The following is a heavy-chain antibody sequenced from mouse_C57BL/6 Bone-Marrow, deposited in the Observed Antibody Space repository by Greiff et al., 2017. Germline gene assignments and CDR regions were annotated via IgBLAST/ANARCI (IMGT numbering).Heavy chain of an antibody. J-gene: IGHJ1*03. CDR1: GFTFSNYW. CDR2: IRLKSDNYAT. CDR3: TAFYSNYGFFYWYFDV. V-gene: IGHV6-3*01. D-gene: IGHD2-5*01. Sequence: EVQLQQSGGGLVQPGGSMKLSCVASGFTFSNYWMNWVRQSPEKGLEWVAQIRLKSDNYATHYAESVKGRFTISRDDSKSSVYLQMNNLRAEDTGIYYCTAFYSNYGFFYWYFDVWGTGTTVTVSS.